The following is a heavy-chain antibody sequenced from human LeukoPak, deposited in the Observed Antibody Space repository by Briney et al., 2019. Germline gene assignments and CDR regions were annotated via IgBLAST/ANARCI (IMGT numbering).Heavy chain of an antibody. CDR3: ASRISGGYDFDYYYYYMDV. CDR1: GFTFSSYS. CDR2: ISSSSSYI. V-gene: IGHV3-21*04. D-gene: IGHD5-12*01. J-gene: IGHJ6*03. Sequence: PGGSLRLSCAASGFTFSSYSVNWVRQAPGKGLEWVSSISSSSSYIYYADSVKGRFTISRDNAKNSLYLQMNSLRSEDTAVYYCASRISGGYDFDYYYYYMDVWGKGTTVTVSS.